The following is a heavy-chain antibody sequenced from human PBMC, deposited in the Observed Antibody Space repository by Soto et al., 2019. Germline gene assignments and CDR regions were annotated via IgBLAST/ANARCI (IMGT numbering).Heavy chain of an antibody. V-gene: IGHV4-30-4*07. CDR3: ARHNKVTSRQYSFDS. Sequence: SETLSLTCAVSGGSISSGGYSWSWIRQPPGKGLEWIGYMYHSGSTYYNPSLKSRVTMSVDTSKNQFSLKLNSVTAADTAVYYCARHNKVTSRQYSFDSWGQGTLVTVSS. D-gene: IGHD2-2*01. CDR2: MYHSGST. J-gene: IGHJ4*02. CDR1: GGSISSGGYS.